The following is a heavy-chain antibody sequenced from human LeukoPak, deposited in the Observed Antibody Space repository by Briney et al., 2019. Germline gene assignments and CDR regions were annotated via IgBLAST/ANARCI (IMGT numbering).Heavy chain of an antibody. J-gene: IGHJ6*02. CDR3: AIAYGLDV. CDR2: INGDGSDR. V-gene: IGHV3-7*03. CDR1: GFPFTNFW. Sequence: GGSLLLSGAASGFPFTNFWMGGGRPAPGEGLEGVANINGDGSDRYYMDSLKGRFTISRDNAKNSLYLQMNSLRVEDTAIYYCAIAYGLDVWGQGTPVTVSS.